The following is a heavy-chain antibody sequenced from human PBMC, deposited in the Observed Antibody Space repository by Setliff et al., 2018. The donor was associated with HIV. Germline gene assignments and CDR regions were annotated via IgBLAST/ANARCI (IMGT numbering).Heavy chain of an antibody. CDR1: GFAFTDYA. CDR3: AKISFDRRASNSGPVYPLFDY. J-gene: IGHJ4*02. V-gene: IGHV3-23*01. Sequence: GGSLRLSCAASGFAFTDYAMAWVRQAPGKGLEYVSGISGGADTTNYADSVKGRFTISRDNSKNMVFLQMSSLRGEDTALYFCAKISFDRRASNSGPVYPLFDYWGQGTLVTVSS. CDR2: ISGGADTT. D-gene: IGHD3-22*01.